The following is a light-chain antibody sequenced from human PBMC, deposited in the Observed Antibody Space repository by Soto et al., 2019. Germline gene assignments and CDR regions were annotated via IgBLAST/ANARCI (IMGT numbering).Light chain of an antibody. CDR3: SSYAGSNNVI. CDR1: ASNVGGYNF. V-gene: IGLV2-8*01. Sequence: QSALTQPPSASGSLGQSVTISCTGAASNVGGYNFVSWYQQHPGKTPKLFISKFRERPSGVPDGFSASKSGNTASLTVSGLQAEDEADYYCSSYAGSNNVIFGGVTKLTVL. J-gene: IGLJ2*01. CDR2: KFR.